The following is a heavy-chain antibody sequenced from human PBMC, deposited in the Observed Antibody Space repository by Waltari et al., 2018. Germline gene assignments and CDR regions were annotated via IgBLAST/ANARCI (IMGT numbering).Heavy chain of an antibody. J-gene: IGHJ4*02. Sequence: EVQLLESGGGLVQPGGSLRLSCAASGFTFSSYAMSWVSQAPGKGLGGGSGISGSGGCQLCPDFVKGRFTISRDNSKNTLYLQMNSLRAEDTAVYYCAKENFWEDFGYWGQGTLVTGSS. CDR1: GFTFSSYA. V-gene: IGHV3-23*01. CDR3: AKENFWEDFGY. D-gene: IGHD3-10*01. CDR2: ISGSGGCQ.